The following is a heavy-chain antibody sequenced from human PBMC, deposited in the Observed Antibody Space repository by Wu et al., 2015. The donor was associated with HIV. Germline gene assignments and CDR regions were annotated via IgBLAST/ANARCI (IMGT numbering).Heavy chain of an antibody. J-gene: IGHJ6*02. Sequence: QVQLVQSGAEVKKPGASVKVSCKASGYTFTGYYMHWVRQAPGQGLEWMGWINPNSGGTNYAQKFQGRLMITTDESKSTAYMELSSLKSEDTAVYYCARNTDSVATSLYSLGVWGQGTAVTVSS. D-gene: IGHD4-11*01. CDR1: GYTFTGYY. CDR2: INPNSGGT. CDR3: ARNTDSVATSLYSLGV. V-gene: IGHV1-2*02.